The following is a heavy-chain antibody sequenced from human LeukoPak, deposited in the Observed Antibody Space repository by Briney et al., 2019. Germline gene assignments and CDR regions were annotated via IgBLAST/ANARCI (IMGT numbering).Heavy chain of an antibody. CDR3: AREYYDILTGSQTPVFDY. Sequence: SETLSLTCTVPGGSISSYYWSWIRQPPGKGLEWIGYIYYSGSTNYNPSLKSRVTISVDTSKNQFSLKLSSVTAADTAVYYCAREYYDILTGSQTPVFDYWGQGTLVTVSS. J-gene: IGHJ4*02. D-gene: IGHD3-9*01. CDR1: GGSISSYY. CDR2: IYYSGST. V-gene: IGHV4-59*01.